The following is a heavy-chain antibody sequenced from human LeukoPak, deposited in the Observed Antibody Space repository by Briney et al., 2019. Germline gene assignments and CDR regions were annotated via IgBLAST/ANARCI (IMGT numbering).Heavy chain of an antibody. V-gene: IGHV4-30-4*01. CDR2: ISYSGST. CDR1: GGSISSGGYY. J-gene: IGHJ4*02. D-gene: IGHD4-23*01. Sequence: PSETLSLTCTVSGGSISSGGYYWSWVRQPPGKGLEWIGYISYSGSTYYNPSLKSRVTISIDTSKSQFSLKLSSVTAADTAVYYCARYYGGNSNFDYWGQGTLVTVSS. CDR3: ARYYGGNSNFDY.